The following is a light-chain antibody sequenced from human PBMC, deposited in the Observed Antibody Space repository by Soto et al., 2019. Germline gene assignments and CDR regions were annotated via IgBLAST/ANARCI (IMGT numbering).Light chain of an antibody. CDR2: WAS. Sequence: DIVMTQSPDSLSVSLGERATINFNCIQIFLYSSNNKNYLAWYQQKPGQPPKLLIYWASTRESGVPDRFSGSGSGTDFTLTISSLQAEDVALYYCQQYYSTPITFGQGTRLEIK. V-gene: IGKV4-1*01. CDR3: QQYYSTPIT. CDR1: QIFLYSSNNKNY. J-gene: IGKJ5*01.